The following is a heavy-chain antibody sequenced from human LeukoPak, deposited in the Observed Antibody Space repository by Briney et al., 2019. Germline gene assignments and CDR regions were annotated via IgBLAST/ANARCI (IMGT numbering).Heavy chain of an antibody. CDR3: ARRGDRSAYYYDY. J-gene: IGHJ4*02. V-gene: IGHV5-51*01. CDR1: GYSFTNYW. Sequence: GESLKISCKGSGYSFTNYWIGWVRQMPGKGLEWMGIIYPGDSDTRYSPSFQGQVTISADKSISTAYLQWSSLKASDTAMYYCARRGDRSAYYYDYWGQGTLVTVSS. CDR2: IYPGDSDT. D-gene: IGHD3-22*01.